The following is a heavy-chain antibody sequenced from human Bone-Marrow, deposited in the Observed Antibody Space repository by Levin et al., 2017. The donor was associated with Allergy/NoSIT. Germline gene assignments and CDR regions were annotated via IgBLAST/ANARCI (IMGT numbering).Heavy chain of an antibody. V-gene: IGHV3-48*03. CDR3: ARIWYSGYDFSIDY. CDR1: GFTFSSYE. D-gene: IGHD5-12*01. Sequence: AGGSLRLSCVASGFTFSSYEMNWVRQAPGKGLEWVSYMSSSGSVIYYADSVKGRFTISRDNAKNSLYLQMNSLRAEDTAVYYCARIWYSGYDFSIDYWGQGTLVTVSS. CDR2: MSSSGSVI. J-gene: IGHJ4*02.